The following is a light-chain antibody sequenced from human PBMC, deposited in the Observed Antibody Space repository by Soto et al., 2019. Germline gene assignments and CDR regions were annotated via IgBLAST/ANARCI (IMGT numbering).Light chain of an antibody. Sequence: QSALTQPPSASGSPGQSVTISCTGTSSDVGANDYVSWYQQHPGKAPKLMIYEVTKRPSGVPDRFSGSKSGNTASLTVSGLQAEDEADSYCSSYAGANRVFGTGTKLTVL. CDR2: EVT. CDR1: SSDVGANDY. V-gene: IGLV2-8*01. J-gene: IGLJ1*01. CDR3: SSYAGANRV.